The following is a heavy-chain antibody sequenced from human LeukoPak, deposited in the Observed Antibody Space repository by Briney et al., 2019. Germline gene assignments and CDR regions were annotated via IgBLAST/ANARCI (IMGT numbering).Heavy chain of an antibody. CDR3: ARSFGGTYYFDY. Sequence: GGSLRLYCAASGFTFSPYWMHWVRQAPGKGLVWVSHINSGGSSTSYADSVKGRFTISRDNAKNTLFLQMHSLRADDTAVYYCARSFGGTYYFDYWGQGTLVTVSS. V-gene: IGHV3-74*01. CDR1: GFTFSPYW. D-gene: IGHD1-26*01. CDR2: INSGGSST. J-gene: IGHJ4*02.